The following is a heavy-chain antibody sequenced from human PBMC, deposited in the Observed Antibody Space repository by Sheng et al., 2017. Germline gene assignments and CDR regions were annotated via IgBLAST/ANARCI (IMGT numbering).Heavy chain of an antibody. CDR2: ISSNGGST. CDR3: VKSPITFGGVIVSPGYYYGMDV. D-gene: IGHD3-16*02. V-gene: IGHV3-64D*06. CDR1: GFTFSSYA. J-gene: IGHJ6*02. Sequence: EVQLVESGGGLVQPGGSLRLSCSASGFTFSSYAMHWVRQAPGKGLEYVSAISSNGGSTYYADSVKGRFTISRDNSKNTLYLQMSSLRAEDTAVYYCVKSPITFGGVIVSPGYYYGMDVWGQ.